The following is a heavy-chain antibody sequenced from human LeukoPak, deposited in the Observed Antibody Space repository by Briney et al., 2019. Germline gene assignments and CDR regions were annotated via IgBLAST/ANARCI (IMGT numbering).Heavy chain of an antibody. J-gene: IGHJ4*02. CDR1: GGSISSGGYS. D-gene: IGHD3-9*01. CDR3: AKVDYDILTGGFDY. V-gene: IGHV3-23*01. Sequence: ETLSLTCAVSGGSISSGGYSWSWVRQAPGKGLEWVSAISGSGGSTYYADSVKGRFTISRDNSKNTLYLQMNSLRAEDTAVYYCAKVDYDILTGGFDYWGQGTLVTVSS. CDR2: ISGSGGST.